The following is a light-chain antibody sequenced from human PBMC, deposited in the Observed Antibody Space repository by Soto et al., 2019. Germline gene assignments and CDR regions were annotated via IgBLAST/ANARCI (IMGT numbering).Light chain of an antibody. V-gene: IGKV3-15*01. J-gene: IGKJ1*01. CDR3: QNYNNWPPAT. Sequence: IVMTQSPATLSVSPGGSATLSCRASQSISRNLAWYQQKPGQAPRLLIYGASTRATGVPARFSGTGAGTEFTLTISSLQYEDFAVYYCQNYNNWPPATFGQAT. CDR2: GAS. CDR1: QSISRN.